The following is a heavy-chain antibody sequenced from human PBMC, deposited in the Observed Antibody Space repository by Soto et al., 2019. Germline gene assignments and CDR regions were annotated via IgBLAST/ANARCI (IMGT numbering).Heavy chain of an antibody. D-gene: IGHD3-3*01. CDR3: ATEFPQSFTIFVLVIHYGMDV. CDR1: GYTLTELS. CDR2: FDPEDGET. V-gene: IGHV1-24*01. Sequence: QVQLVQSGAEVKKPGASVKVSCKVSGYTLTELSMHWVRQAPGKGLEWMGGFDPEDGETIYAQKFQGRVTMTEDTYTDTADMELSSLRSEDTAVYYCATEFPQSFTIFVLVIHYGMDVWGQGTTVTVSS. J-gene: IGHJ6*02.